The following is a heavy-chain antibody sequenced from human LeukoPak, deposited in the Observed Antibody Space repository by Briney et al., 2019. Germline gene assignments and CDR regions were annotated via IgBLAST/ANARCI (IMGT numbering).Heavy chain of an antibody. V-gene: IGHV1-3*01. CDR3: ARDPLPVMGYDFWGFDY. J-gene: IGHJ4*02. Sequence: ASVKVSCKASGYTFTSYAMHWVRQAPGQRLEWMGWINAGNGNTKYSQKFQGRVTITRDTSASTAYMELSSLRSEDTAVYYCARDPLPVMGYDFWGFDYWGQGTLVTVSS. CDR1: GYTFTSYA. CDR2: INAGNGNT. D-gene: IGHD3-3*01.